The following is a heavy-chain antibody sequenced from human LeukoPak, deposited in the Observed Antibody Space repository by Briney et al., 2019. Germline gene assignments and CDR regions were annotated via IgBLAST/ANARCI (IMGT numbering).Heavy chain of an antibody. D-gene: IGHD3-22*01. V-gene: IGHV3-7*01. J-gene: IGHJ4*02. Sequence: GGSLRLSCAASGFTFSSYWMSWVRQAPGKGQEWVANIKQDGSEKYYVDSVKGRFTISRDNAKNSLYLQMNSLRAEDTAVYYCARDYYDSRVPLWGQGTLVTVSS. CDR2: IKQDGSEK. CDR1: GFTFSSYW. CDR3: ARDYYDSRVPL.